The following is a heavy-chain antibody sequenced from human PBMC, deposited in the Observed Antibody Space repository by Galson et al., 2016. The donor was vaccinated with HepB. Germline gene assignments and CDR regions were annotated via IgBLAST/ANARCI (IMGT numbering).Heavy chain of an antibody. CDR3: AKDYSPDFWSGYLSEYYHGMDV. CDR1: GFTFGSFV. CDR2: ISGKGDNT. J-gene: IGHJ6*02. V-gene: IGHV3-23*01. Sequence: SLRLSCAASGFTFGSFVMTWVRQPPGQGLEWVSAISGKGDNTYYTDSVKGRFTISRDNSKNTLYLQMNGVRAEDTAVYFCAKDYSPDFWSGYLSEYYHGMDVWGQGTTVTVSS. D-gene: IGHD3-3*01.